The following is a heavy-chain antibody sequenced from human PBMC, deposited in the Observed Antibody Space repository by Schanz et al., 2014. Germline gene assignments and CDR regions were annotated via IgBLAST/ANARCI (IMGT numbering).Heavy chain of an antibody. CDR3: ARGVRIDY. CDR2: ISFDGRNT. CDR1: GFTFSDYY. J-gene: IGHJ4*02. D-gene: IGHD3-3*01. V-gene: IGHV3-30*03. Sequence: QVYLVESGGDLVKPGGSLRLSCAASGFTFSDYYMAWIRQAPGKGLEWVGFISFDGRNTGYAHSVKGRFTISRDNSKNTVNLQMNSLRAEDTAVYYCARGVRIDYWGQGTLVTVSS.